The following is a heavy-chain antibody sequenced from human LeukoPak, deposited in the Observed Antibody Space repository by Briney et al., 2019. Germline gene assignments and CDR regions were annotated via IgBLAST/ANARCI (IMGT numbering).Heavy chain of an antibody. D-gene: IGHD2-15*01. CDR2: IYYSGNT. CDR1: GASISSYS. Sequence: TSETLSLTRSVSGASISSYSWSWIRQPPGKGLEWIGYIYYSGNTNYNPSLKSRVTISVDTSNNEVSLNLNSVTAADTAVYYCARFVGSGLDYWGQGTLLTVSS. CDR3: ARFVGSGLDY. J-gene: IGHJ4*02. V-gene: IGHV4-59*01.